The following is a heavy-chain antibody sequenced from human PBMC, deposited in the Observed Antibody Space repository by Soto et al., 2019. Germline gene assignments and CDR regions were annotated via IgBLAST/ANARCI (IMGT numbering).Heavy chain of an antibody. D-gene: IGHD6-19*01. CDR3: AKTANGWFSAFDI. V-gene: IGHV3-23*01. CDR2: ISGSGGTT. J-gene: IGHJ3*02. Sequence: EVQLLESGGGLVQPGGSLRLSCAASGFTFSSYAMSWVRQAPGKGLEWVSAISGSGGTTYYADSVKGRFTFSRDNSKNTLYLQMNSLRDEETAVYYCAKTANGWFSAFDIWGQGTMVTVSS. CDR1: GFTFSSYA.